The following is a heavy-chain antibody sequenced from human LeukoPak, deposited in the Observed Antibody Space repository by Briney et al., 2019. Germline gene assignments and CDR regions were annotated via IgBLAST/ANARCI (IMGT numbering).Heavy chain of an antibody. J-gene: IGHJ4*02. CDR3: ASGENNWNDSVFGY. CDR2: IIPILGIA. V-gene: IGHV1-69*04. CDR1: GGTFSSYA. D-gene: IGHD1-1*01. Sequence: ASVKVSCKASGGTFSSYAISWVRQAPGQGLEWMGRIIPILGIANYAQKFQGRVTITADKSTSIAYMELSSLRSEDTAVYYCASGENNWNDSVFGYWGQGTLVTVSS.